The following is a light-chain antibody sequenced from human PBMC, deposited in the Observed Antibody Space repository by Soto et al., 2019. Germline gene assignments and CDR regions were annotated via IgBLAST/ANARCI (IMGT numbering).Light chain of an antibody. CDR2: TTN. CDR3: VLYMGSGIWV. Sequence: QTVVTQEPSLSVSPGGTLTLTCGLSSGSVSTNNSPSWYQQTPGQAPRTLIYTTNTRSSGVPDRFSGSILGNKAALTITGAQADDECDYHCVLYMGSGIWVFGGGTQLTVL. J-gene: IGLJ3*02. V-gene: IGLV8-61*01. CDR1: SGSVSTNNS.